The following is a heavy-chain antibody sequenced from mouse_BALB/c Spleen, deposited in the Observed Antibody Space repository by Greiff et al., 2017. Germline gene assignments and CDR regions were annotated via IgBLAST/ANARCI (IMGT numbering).Heavy chain of an antibody. CDR2: ISSGGSYT. J-gene: IGHJ4*01. CDR1: GFTFSSYA. V-gene: IGHV5-9-4*01. CDR3: ARGGAGYAMDY. Sequence: EVQLVESGGGLVKPGGSLKLSCAASGFTFSSYAMSWVRQSPEKRLEWVAEISSGGSYTYYPDTVTGRFTISRDNAKNTLYMEMSSLRSEDTAMYYCARGGAGYAMDYWGQGTSVTVSS.